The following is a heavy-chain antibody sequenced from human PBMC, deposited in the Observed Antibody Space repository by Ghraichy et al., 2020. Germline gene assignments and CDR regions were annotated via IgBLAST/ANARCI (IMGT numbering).Heavy chain of an antibody. CDR3: AKEAHLAGPLDY. Sequence: GESLRLSCAASGFTFDDYAMHWVRQAPGKGLEWVSLITDDGGRTYYADSVKGRFTISRDNSKNSLYLQMDSLRTEDTALYYCAKEAHLAGPLDYWGQGTLVSVSS. V-gene: IGHV3-43*02. J-gene: IGHJ4*02. D-gene: IGHD3-3*02. CDR2: ITDDGGRT. CDR1: GFTFDDYA.